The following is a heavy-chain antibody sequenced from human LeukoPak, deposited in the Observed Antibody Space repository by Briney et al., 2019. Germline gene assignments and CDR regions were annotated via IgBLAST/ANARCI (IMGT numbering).Heavy chain of an antibody. CDR2: IKTSGSA. J-gene: IGHJ4*02. CDR3: ARGYWANSTCHNLDY. Sequence: SETLSLTCTVSGGSISNYIWNWIRQPPGKGLEWIGYIKTSGSAYCNPSLKSRVTVSVDTSKNQFSLKLSSVTAADTAVYYCARGYWANSTCHNLDYWGQGTLVTVSS. D-gene: IGHD2-8*01. CDR1: GGSISNYI. V-gene: IGHV4-59*01.